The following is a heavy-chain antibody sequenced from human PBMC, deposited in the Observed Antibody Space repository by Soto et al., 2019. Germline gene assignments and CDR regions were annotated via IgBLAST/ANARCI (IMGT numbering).Heavy chain of an antibody. CDR2: IWYDGSSK. CDR3: ARIDCTGDNCNPYYHYGMDV. CDR1: GFTFHTYG. Sequence: PGGSLTLSCAASGFTFHTYGMHWVRQIPGKGLQWVSIIWYDGSSKYYADSVRGRFTISRDNSKNTLYLQMKSRRDEDTAVYYCARIDCTGDNCNPYYHYGMDVWVQGTTVTVSS. J-gene: IGHJ6*02. D-gene: IGHD2-8*02. V-gene: IGHV3-33*01.